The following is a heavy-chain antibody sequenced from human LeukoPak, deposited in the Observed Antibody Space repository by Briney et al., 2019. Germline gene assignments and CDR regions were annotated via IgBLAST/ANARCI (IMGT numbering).Heavy chain of an antibody. D-gene: IGHD2-15*01. Sequence: GGSLRLSCAASGFTFSNYNMNWVRQAPGKGLEWVSSISTSSSYIYYADSVKGRFTISRDNAKKSLYLQMNSLRAEDTAAYYCAKFAQRYCSGGSCHPLDYWGQGTLVTVSS. V-gene: IGHV3-21*04. CDR2: ISTSSSYI. CDR3: AKFAQRYCSGGSCHPLDY. CDR1: GFTFSNYN. J-gene: IGHJ4*02.